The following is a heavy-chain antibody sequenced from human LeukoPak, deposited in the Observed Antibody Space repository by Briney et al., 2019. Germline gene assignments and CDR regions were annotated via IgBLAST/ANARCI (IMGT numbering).Heavy chain of an antibody. J-gene: IGHJ3*02. V-gene: IGHV4-61*02. CDR3: ARDGVVGIAAAGTEAFDI. CDR1: GGSISSGSYY. D-gene: IGHD6-13*01. Sequence: PSETLSLTCTVSGGSISSGSYYWSWIRQPAGKGLEWIGRIYTSGSTNYNPSLKSRVTISVDTSKNQFSLKLSSVTAADTAVYYCARDGVVGIAAAGTEAFDIWGQGTMVTVSS. CDR2: IYTSGST.